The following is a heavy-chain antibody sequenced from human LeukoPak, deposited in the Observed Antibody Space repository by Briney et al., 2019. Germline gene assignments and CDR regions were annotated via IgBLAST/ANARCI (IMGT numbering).Heavy chain of an antibody. J-gene: IGHJ3*02. CDR1: GFILSDYY. CDR3: ARVEDSYAFDI. D-gene: IGHD3-22*01. Sequence: GGSLRLSCVASGFILSDYYMSWIRQAPGKGLEWVSYISHSSSYTNYADSVKGRFTISRDNAKNSLYLQMNSLRAEDTAVYYCARVEDSYAFDIWGQGTMVTVSS. V-gene: IGHV3-11*05. CDR2: ISHSSSYT.